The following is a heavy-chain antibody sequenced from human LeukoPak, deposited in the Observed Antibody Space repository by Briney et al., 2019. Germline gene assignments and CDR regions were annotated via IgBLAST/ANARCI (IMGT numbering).Heavy chain of an antibody. CDR1: GGTFSSYA. V-gene: IGHV1-69*05. J-gene: IGHJ4*02. D-gene: IGHD5-24*01. Sequence: SVKVSCKASGGTFSSYAISWVRQAPGQGLEWMGGIIPIFGTANYAQKFQGRITITTDESTSTAYMELSSLRSEDTAVYYCASRDGYTLDYWGQGTLVTVSS. CDR2: IIPIFGTA. CDR3: ASRDGYTLDY.